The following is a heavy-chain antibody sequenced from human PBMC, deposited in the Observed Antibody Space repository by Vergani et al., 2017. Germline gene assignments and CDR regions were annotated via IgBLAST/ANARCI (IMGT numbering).Heavy chain of an antibody. CDR1: GYTFTGYY. D-gene: IGHD3-22*01. CDR3: ARDMTAYQYYYDSSAYYDY. CDR2: INPNSGGT. V-gene: IGHV1-2*02. J-gene: IGHJ4*02. Sequence: QVQLVQSGAEVKKPGASVKVSCKASGYTFTGYYMHWVRQAPGQGLEWMGWINPNSGGTNYAQKFQGRVTMTRYTSISTAYMELSRLTADDTAVYYCARDMTAYQYYYDSSAYYDYWGQGTLVTVSS.